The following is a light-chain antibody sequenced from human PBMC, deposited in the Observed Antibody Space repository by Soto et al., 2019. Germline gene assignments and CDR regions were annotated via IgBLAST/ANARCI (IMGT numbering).Light chain of an antibody. V-gene: IGLV2-23*01. CDR2: ETT. CDR1: ITDADNFNL. Sequence: QSALTQPASVSGSPGQSITISCTGSITDADNFNLVSWYQQHPGRAPQLIIYETTERPSGVSNRFSGSKSDNTASLTISGLQAEDEADYYCCAHAGSYTSVLFGGGTKLTVL. J-gene: IGLJ2*01. CDR3: CAHAGSYTSVL.